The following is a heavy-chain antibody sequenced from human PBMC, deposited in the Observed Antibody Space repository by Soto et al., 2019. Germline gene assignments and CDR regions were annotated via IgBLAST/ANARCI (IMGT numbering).Heavy chain of an antibody. Sequence: GASVKGSCQASRGAFSSHTIRCVRQAPGQRAEWVGRIIPILCIANNAQKIPGRVTITPDKTTSTAYMELSSLRSEDTAVYYCARESSLWGQGTLVT. V-gene: IGHV1-69*04. D-gene: IGHD3-10*01. CDR3: ARESSL. CDR1: RGAFSSHT. CDR2: IIPILCIA. J-gene: IGHJ4*02.